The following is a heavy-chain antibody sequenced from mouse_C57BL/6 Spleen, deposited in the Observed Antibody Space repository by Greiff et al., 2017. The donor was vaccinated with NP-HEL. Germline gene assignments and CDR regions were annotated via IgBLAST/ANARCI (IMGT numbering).Heavy chain of an antibody. CDR3: ARGRLTTVVATPFAY. D-gene: IGHD1-1*01. V-gene: IGHV1-72*01. Sequence: QTQLQQPGAELVKPGASVKLSCKASGYTFTSYWMHWVKQRPGRGLEWIGRIDPNSGGTKYNEKFKSKATLTVDKPSSTAYMQLSSLTSEDSAVYYCARGRLTTVVATPFAYWGQGTLVTVSA. CDR1: GYTFTSYW. J-gene: IGHJ3*01. CDR2: IDPNSGGT.